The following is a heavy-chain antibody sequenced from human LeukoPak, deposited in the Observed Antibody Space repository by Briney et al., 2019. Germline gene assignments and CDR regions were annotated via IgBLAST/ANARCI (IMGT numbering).Heavy chain of an antibody. CDR3: TRESSTVGADY. CDR2: ISNSGSTI. V-gene: IGHV3-48*03. D-gene: IGHD1-26*01. CDR1: GFTFSTYE. J-gene: IGHJ4*02. Sequence: GGSLRLSCAASGFTFSTYEMNWVRPIPVKWLEWISYISNSGSTIYYADSVRGRFTISRDNAKNSLYLQMNSLRAEDTAFYYCTRESSTVGADYWGLGTLVTVSS.